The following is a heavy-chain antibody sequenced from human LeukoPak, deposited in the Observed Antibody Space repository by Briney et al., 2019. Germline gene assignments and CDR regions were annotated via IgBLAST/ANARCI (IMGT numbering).Heavy chain of an antibody. D-gene: IGHD6-19*01. Sequence: PGGSLRLSCAASGFTFSSYAMHWVRQAPGKGLEWVAFIRYDGSNKYYADSVKGRFTISRDNSKNTLYLQMNSLRAEDTAVYYCAKDLAGYSSGWYGPSFDYWGQGTLVTVSS. J-gene: IGHJ4*02. CDR3: AKDLAGYSSGWYGPSFDY. CDR2: IRYDGSNK. V-gene: IGHV3-30*02. CDR1: GFTFSSYA.